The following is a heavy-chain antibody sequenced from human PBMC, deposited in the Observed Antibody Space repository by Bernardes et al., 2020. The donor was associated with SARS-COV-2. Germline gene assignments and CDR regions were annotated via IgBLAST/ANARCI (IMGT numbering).Heavy chain of an antibody. Sequence: SETLSLTCTVSGGSLRGHYWAWIRQLPGKCLEWIGAVDHSVATSYNASLKSRVIISAATSENQFSLRMTSVTTADPAMYYCARVSMKYQLPRHFDLWGQGTLVTVSS. J-gene: IGHJ4*02. D-gene: IGHD2-2*01. CDR1: GGSLRGHY. CDR3: ARVSMKYQLPRHFDL. V-gene: IGHV4-34*01. CDR2: VDHSVAT.